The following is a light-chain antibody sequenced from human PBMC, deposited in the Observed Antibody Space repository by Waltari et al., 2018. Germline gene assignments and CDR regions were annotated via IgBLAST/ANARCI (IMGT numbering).Light chain of an antibody. CDR1: QRVSTTF. CDR3: QQYDASPPMYT. Sequence: EIVLTQSPGTLSVSPGERATLSCRTSQRVSTTFLSWYQQKPGQAPRLLNYGAYNRATGIPDRFSGSGSGTDFTLTISRLEPEDFAVFYCQQYDASPPMYTFGQGTKLEIK. V-gene: IGKV3-20*01. CDR2: GAY. J-gene: IGKJ2*01.